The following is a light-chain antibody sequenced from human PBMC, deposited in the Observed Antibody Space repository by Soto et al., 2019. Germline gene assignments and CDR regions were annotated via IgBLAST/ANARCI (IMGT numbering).Light chain of an antibody. J-gene: IGKJ2*01. CDR2: AVS. Sequence: EIVLTQSPGTLSLSPGERATLSCRASQSLYNSFLAWYQQKPGQTPRLLINAVSNRATGVSDRFSGSGSGTDFTLPISRLEPEDFAVYYCQQYGSPPPSFGQGTKVEI. CDR3: QQYGSPPPS. CDR1: QSLYNSF. V-gene: IGKV3-20*01.